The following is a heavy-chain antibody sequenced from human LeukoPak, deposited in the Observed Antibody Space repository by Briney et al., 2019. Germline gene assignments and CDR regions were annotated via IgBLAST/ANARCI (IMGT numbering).Heavy chain of an antibody. Sequence: ASVKVSCKASGYTFTGYYMHWVRQAPGQGLEWMGWINPNSGGTNYAQKFQGWVTMTRDTSISTAYMELSRLRSDDTAVYYCARDYGILANWGSDGAFDIWGQGTMVTVSS. D-gene: IGHD7-27*01. CDR3: ARDYGILANWGSDGAFDI. J-gene: IGHJ3*02. CDR2: INPNSGGT. CDR1: GYTFTGYY. V-gene: IGHV1-2*04.